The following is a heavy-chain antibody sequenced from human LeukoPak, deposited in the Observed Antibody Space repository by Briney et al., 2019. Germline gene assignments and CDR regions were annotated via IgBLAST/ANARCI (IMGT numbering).Heavy chain of an antibody. CDR2: FDPEDGET. Sequence: ASVKVSCKVSGYTLTELSMHWVRQAPGKGLEWMGGFDPEDGETIYAQKFQGRVTMTEDTSTDTAYMELSSLRSEDTAVYYCATRIAYYVSSGYSLRYWGQGTLVTVSS. CDR1: GYTLTELS. D-gene: IGHD3-22*01. CDR3: ATRIAYYVSSGYSLRY. V-gene: IGHV1-24*01. J-gene: IGHJ4*02.